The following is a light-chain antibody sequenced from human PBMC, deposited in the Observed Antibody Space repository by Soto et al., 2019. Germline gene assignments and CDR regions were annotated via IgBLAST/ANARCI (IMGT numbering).Light chain of an antibody. CDR1: QSISSN. CDR2: DAF. J-gene: IGKJ1*01. V-gene: IGKV3-15*01. Sequence: EILMTQSPDTLSVSPGERATLSCRASQSISSNLAWYHHKPGQAPRLLIYDAFTRATGIPARFSGSGSGTVFTLTISSLQSEDFAVYYCQQYNSGPETFGNGTKVEIK. CDR3: QQYNSGPET.